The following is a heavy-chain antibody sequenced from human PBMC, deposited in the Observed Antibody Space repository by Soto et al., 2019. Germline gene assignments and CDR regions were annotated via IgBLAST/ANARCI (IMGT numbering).Heavy chain of an antibody. CDR3: ARASYDFWSGYYSYYYYYMDV. CDR1: GFTFSSYS. V-gene: IGHV3-48*01. J-gene: IGHJ6*03. CDR2: ISSSSSTI. D-gene: IGHD3-3*01. Sequence: ESGGGLVQPGGSLRLSCAASGFTFSSYSMNWVRQAPGKGLEWVSYISSSSSTIYYADSVKGRFTISRDNAKNSLYLQMNSLRAEDTAVYYCARASYDFWSGYYSYYYYYMDVWGKGTTVTVSS.